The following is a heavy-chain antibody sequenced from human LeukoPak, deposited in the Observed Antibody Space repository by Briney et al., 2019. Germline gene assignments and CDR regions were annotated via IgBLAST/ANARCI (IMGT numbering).Heavy chain of an antibody. Sequence: SETLSLTCAVYGGSFSGYYWSWIRQPPGKWLEWIGEINHSGSTNYNPSLKSRVTISVDTSKNQFSLKLSSVTAADTAVYYCARAGSRWSIFDYWGQGTLVTVSS. D-gene: IGHD6-13*01. V-gene: IGHV4-34*01. CDR1: GGSFSGYY. CDR2: INHSGST. J-gene: IGHJ4*02. CDR3: ARAGSRWSIFDY.